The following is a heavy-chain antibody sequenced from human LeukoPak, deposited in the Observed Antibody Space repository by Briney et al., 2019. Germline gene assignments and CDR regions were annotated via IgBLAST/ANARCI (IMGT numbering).Heavy chain of an antibody. V-gene: IGHV3-23*01. CDR3: ATSTVAKYDY. Sequence: GGSLRLSCVASGFPFSSYWMTWVRQAPGKGLEWVSAISGSGDSTFNSDSVKGRFTTSRDNSKNTLYLQMNSLRAEDTALYYCATSTVAKYDYWGQGTLVAVSS. CDR1: GFPFSSYW. D-gene: IGHD4-11*01. J-gene: IGHJ4*02. CDR2: ISGSGDST.